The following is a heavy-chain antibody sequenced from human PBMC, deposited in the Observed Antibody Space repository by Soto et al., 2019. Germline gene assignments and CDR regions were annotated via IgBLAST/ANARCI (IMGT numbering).Heavy chain of an antibody. CDR3: AHPDTAMVAFDY. V-gene: IGHV2-5*01. D-gene: IGHD5-18*01. Sequence: QITLKESGPTLVKPTQTLTLTCTFSGFSLSTSGVGVGWIRQPPGKALEWLALIYWNDDKRYSPSLKSRLTITKDTSKNQVVLTMTNMDPVDTATYYCAHPDTAMVAFDYWGQGTLVTVSS. CDR2: IYWNDDK. CDR1: GFSLSTSGVG. J-gene: IGHJ4*02.